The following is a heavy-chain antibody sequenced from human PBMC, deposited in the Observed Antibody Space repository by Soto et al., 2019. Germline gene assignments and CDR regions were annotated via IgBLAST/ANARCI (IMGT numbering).Heavy chain of an antibody. Sequence: SETLSLTCTVSGGSISSSSYYWGWIRQPPGKGLEWIGSIYYSGSTYYNPSLKSRVTISVDTSKNQFSLKLSSVTAADTAVYYCARHFRGIAVAAYWGQGTLVTVSS. D-gene: IGHD6-19*01. CDR2: IYYSGST. J-gene: IGHJ4*02. CDR3: ARHFRGIAVAAY. CDR1: GGSISSSSYY. V-gene: IGHV4-39*01.